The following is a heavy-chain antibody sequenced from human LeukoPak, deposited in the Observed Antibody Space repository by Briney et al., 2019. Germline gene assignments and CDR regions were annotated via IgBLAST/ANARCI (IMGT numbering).Heavy chain of an antibody. CDR3: ARGWSRAPTDAFDI. CDR2: ISYDGSNK. D-gene: IGHD2-15*01. J-gene: IGHJ3*02. Sequence: GGSLRLSCAASGFTFSSYAMHWVRQAPGKGLEWVAVISYDGSNKYYADSVKGRFTISRDNSKNTLYLQMNSLRAEDTAVYYCARGWSRAPTDAFDIWGQGTMVTVSS. CDR1: GFTFSSYA. V-gene: IGHV3-30-3*01.